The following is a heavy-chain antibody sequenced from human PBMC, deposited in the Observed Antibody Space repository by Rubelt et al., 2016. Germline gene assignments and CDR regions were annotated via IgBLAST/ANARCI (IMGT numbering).Heavy chain of an antibody. Sequence: SWVRLAPGQGLEWMGRIIPILGIANYAQKFQGRVTITADKSTSTAYMELSSLRSEDTAVYYCARVEYYYDSSGYSDYWGQGTLVTVSS. J-gene: IGHJ4*02. V-gene: IGHV1-69*04. CDR2: IIPILGIA. CDR3: ARVEYYYDSSGYSDY. D-gene: IGHD3-22*01.